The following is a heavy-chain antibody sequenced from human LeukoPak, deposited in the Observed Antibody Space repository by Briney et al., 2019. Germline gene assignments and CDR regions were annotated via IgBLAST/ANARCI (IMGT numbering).Heavy chain of an antibody. CDR3: ARDGDTAMVTPGY. Sequence: PSQTLSLTCTVSGGSISSGGYYWSWIRQPPGKGLEWIGYIYHSGSTYYNPSLKSRVTISVDRSKNQFSLKLSSVTAADTAVYYCARDGDTAMVTPGYWGQGTLVTVSS. CDR2: IYHSGST. V-gene: IGHV4-30-2*01. J-gene: IGHJ4*02. CDR1: GGSISSGGYY. D-gene: IGHD5-18*01.